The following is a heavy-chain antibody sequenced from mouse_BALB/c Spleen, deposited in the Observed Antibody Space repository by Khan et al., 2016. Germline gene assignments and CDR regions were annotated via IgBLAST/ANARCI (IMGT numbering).Heavy chain of an antibody. D-gene: IGHD1-1*02. Sequence: QVQLQQSGAELARPGASVKMSCKASGYTFTTYTMFWVKQRPGQGLEWIGYINPSSDYTDYNQKFKDKATLTADKSSSTAYMQLNSLTSEDSAVXYGAREGWSPGYFAYWGQGTTLTVSA. V-gene: IGHV1-4*01. J-gene: IGHJ2*01. CDR1: GYTFTTYT. CDR2: INPSSDYT. CDR3: AREGWSPGYFAY.